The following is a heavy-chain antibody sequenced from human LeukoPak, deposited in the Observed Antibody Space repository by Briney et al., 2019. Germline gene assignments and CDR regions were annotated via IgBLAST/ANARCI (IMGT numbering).Heavy chain of an antibody. CDR2: TVPILGIA. V-gene: IGHV1-69*04. CDR1: GGTVSSYA. CDR3: ARERIYDIPNWFDP. Sequence: SVKVSCTAAGGTVSSYAISWVRQAPGQRLEWMGRTVPILGIANYAHKFQGRVTITADKYTSTVYMELSSLRSEDTAVYYCARERIYDIPNWFDPWGQGPLVTVSS. J-gene: IGHJ5*02. D-gene: IGHD3-9*01.